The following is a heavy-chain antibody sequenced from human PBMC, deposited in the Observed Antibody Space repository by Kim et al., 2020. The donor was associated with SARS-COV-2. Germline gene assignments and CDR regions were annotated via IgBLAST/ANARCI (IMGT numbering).Heavy chain of an antibody. CDR1: GGTFSSYA. Sequence: SVKVSCKASGGTFSSYAISWVRQAPGQGLEWMGRIIPILGIANYAQKFQGRVTITADKSTSTAYMELSSLRSEDTAVYYCASTVVVPAAMGRHYYYMDVWGKGTTVTVSS. CDR3: ASTVVVPAAMGRHYYYMDV. J-gene: IGHJ6*03. D-gene: IGHD2-2*01. V-gene: IGHV1-69*04. CDR2: IIPILGIA.